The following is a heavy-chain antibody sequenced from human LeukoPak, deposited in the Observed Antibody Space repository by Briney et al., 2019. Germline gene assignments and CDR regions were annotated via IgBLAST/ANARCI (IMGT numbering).Heavy chain of an antibody. CDR3: ARDARYCTNGVCRHFDY. V-gene: IGHV1-18*01. CDR2: ISAYNGNT. D-gene: IGHD2-8*01. Sequence: ASVKVSCKASGYTFTSYGISWVRQAPGQGLEWMGWISAYNGNTNYAQKLQGRVTMTTDTSTSTAYMELRSLRSDDTAVYYCARDARYCTNGVCRHFDYWGQGTLVTVSS. CDR1: GYTFTSYG. J-gene: IGHJ4*02.